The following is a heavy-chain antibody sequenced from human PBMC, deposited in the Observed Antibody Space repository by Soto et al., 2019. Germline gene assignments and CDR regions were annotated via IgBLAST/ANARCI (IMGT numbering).Heavy chain of an antibody. V-gene: IGHV3-21*01. CDR3: AREDSIIIPAVSDF. J-gene: IGHJ4*02. D-gene: IGHD2-2*01. CDR1: GFNFNNYG. CDR2: VSKSDYT. Sequence: GGSLRLSCAVSGFNFNNYGINWVRQAPGKGLEWVSSVSKSDYTYYSDSVKGRFTISRDNAKNSVSLQMNTLRAEDTAVYYCAREDSIIIPAVSDFWGQGXLVTVFS.